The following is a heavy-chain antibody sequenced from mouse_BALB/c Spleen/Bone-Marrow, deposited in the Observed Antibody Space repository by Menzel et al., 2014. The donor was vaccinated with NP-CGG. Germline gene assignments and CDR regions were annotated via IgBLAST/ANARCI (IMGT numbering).Heavy chain of an antibody. Sequence: DVMLVESGGGLVQPGGSLKISCAASGFTFSSYGMSWVRQTPDKRLDLVATINSNGGSTYYPDSVKGRFTISRDNAKNTLYLQMSSLKSEDTAMYYCARDNYYDYDGFACWGQGTLVTVSA. CDR2: INSNGGST. V-gene: IGHV5-6-3*01. CDR1: GFTFSSYG. D-gene: IGHD2-4*01. J-gene: IGHJ3*01. CDR3: ARDNYYDYDGFAC.